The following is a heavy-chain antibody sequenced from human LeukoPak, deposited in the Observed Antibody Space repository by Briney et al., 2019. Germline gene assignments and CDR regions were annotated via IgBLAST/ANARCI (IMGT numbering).Heavy chain of an antibody. CDR1: GYTFTSYD. CDR2: MNPNSGNT. J-gene: IGHJ6*03. Sequence: ASVKVSCKASGYTFTSYDINWERQATGQGLEWMGWMNPNSGNTGYAQKFQGRVTITRNTSISTAYMELSSLRSEDTAVYYCARSPAGRYYMDVWGKGTTVTVSS. CDR3: ARSPAGRYYMDV. V-gene: IGHV1-8*03.